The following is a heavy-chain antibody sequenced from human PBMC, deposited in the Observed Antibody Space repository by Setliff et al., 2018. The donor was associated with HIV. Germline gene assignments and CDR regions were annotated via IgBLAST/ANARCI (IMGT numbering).Heavy chain of an antibody. D-gene: IGHD3-10*01. CDR1: GDSISTSNSY. J-gene: IGHJ6*03. CDR2: LYYGGTT. Sequence: SETLSLTCTVSGDSISTSNSYWGWVRQPPGKGLEWIGSLYYGGTTYYNPSLKSRAAISVDTSKNQISLKLSSVTAADTAVYYCASLDGSESPYIYYYYMDVWGKGTAVTVSS. CDR3: ASLDGSESPYIYYYYMDV. V-gene: IGHV4-39*01.